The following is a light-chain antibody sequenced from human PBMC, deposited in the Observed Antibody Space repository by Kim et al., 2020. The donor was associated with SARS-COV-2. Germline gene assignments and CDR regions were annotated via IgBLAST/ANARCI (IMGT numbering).Light chain of an antibody. J-gene: IGKJ2*01. CDR3: QQYGSSHT. V-gene: IGKV3-20*01. Sequence: VVLTQSPDTLSLSPGESATLSCRASRPMSACYLTWYQQTPGQAPRLLIYGASSRAPGIPDRFSGSGSGTDFTLTISRLEPEDFAVYSCQQYGSSHTFGQGTTLEI. CDR2: GAS. CDR1: RPMSACY.